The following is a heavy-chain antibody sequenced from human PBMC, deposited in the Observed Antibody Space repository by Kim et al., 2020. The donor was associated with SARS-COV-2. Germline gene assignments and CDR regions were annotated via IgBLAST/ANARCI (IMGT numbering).Heavy chain of an antibody. CDR1: VGSFSGYD. CDR2: INHNGAT. Sequence: SETLSLTCAVYVGSFSGYDWTWIRQSPGKGLEWIGEINHNGATNYNPSLESRVAISVDTSKNQFSLKVKSVTAAGTAVYFCVRGRAGVVPSPIMGLGPYYDYYALDVWGQGTTVSVSS. V-gene: IGHV4-34*01. J-gene: IGHJ6*02. CDR3: VRGRAGVVPSPIMGLGPYYDYYALDV. D-gene: IGHD3-3*01.